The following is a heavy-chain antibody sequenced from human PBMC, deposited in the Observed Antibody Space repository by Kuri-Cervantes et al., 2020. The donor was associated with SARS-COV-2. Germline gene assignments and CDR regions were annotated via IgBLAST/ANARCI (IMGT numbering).Heavy chain of an antibody. J-gene: IGHJ3*02. V-gene: IGHV1-2*06. CDR2: INPNSGGT. D-gene: IGHD2-2*02. CDR1: GYTFTGYY. CDR3: AREVVPAAIGMVPWGNAFDI. Sequence: GGSLRLSCKASGYTFTGYYMHWVRQAPGQGLEWMGRINPNSGGTNYAQKFQGRVTMTRDTSISTAYMELSRLRSDDTAVYYCAREVVPAAIGMVPWGNAFDIWGQGTMVTVSS.